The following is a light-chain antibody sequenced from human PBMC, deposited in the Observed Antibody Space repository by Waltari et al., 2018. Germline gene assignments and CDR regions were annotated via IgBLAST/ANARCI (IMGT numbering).Light chain of an antibody. J-gene: IGKJ4*01. Sequence: DIQMTQSPSTLSASVGDRFTITCRASQSISNWLDWYQQKPGKAPKLLIYKASTLESGVPSRFIGSGSGTEFTLTISSLQPDDFATYYCQQYNSYSLLTFGGGTKVEIK. V-gene: IGKV1-5*03. CDR3: QQYNSYSLLT. CDR1: QSISNW. CDR2: KAS.